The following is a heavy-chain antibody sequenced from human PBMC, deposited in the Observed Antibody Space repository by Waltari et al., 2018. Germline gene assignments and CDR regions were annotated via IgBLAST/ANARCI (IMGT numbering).Heavy chain of an antibody. V-gene: IGHV4-61*02. Sequence: QVQLQESGPGLVKPSQTLSLTCTVSGGSISSGSYYWSWLRQPAGKGLEWIGRIYTSGSTNYNPSLKSRVTISVDTSKNQFSLKLSSVTAAETAVYYCARDSLYYYYGMDVWGQGTTVTVSS. CDR3: ARDSLYYYYGMDV. J-gene: IGHJ6*02. CDR2: IYTSGST. CDR1: GGSISSGSYY.